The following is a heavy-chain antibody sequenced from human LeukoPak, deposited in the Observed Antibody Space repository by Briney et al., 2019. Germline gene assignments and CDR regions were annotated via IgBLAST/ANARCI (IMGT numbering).Heavy chain of an antibody. CDR1: GYTFTSYG. V-gene: IGHV1-18*01. CDR3: ASWARRELQGAFDI. Sequence: ASVKVSCKASGYTFTSYGISWVRQAPGQGLEWMGWISAYNGNTNYAQKLQGRVTMTTDTSTSTAYMELRSLRSDDTAVYYCASWARRELQGAFDIWGQGTMVTVSS. D-gene: IGHD1-26*01. J-gene: IGHJ3*02. CDR2: ISAYNGNT.